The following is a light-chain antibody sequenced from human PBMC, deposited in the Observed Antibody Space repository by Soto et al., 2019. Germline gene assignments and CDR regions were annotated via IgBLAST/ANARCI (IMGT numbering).Light chain of an antibody. CDR3: QQYGSSHMYT. CDR2: GAS. J-gene: IGKJ2*01. V-gene: IGKV3-20*01. Sequence: EIVLTQSPGTLSLSPGERATLSCRASQSVSSSYLAWYQQKPGQAPRLLIYGASSRATGIPDRFSSSGSGTDFTLTTSRLEPEDFAVYYCQQYGSSHMYTFGQGTKLEIK. CDR1: QSVSSSY.